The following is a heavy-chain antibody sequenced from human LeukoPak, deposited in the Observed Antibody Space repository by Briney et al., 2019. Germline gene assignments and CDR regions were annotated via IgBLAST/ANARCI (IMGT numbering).Heavy chain of an antibody. CDR3: ARGTQYGSGSYSY. J-gene: IGHJ4*02. D-gene: IGHD3-10*01. Sequence: SETLSLTCAVSGGSVTSSSYYWGWIRQPPEKGLEWIGSIYYTGGTYYSPSLKSRVTMSVDTSKNQFSLKLSSVTAADTAVYYCARGTQYGSGSYSYWGQGTLVTVSS. CDR2: IYYTGGT. V-gene: IGHV4-39*07. CDR1: GGSVTSSSYY.